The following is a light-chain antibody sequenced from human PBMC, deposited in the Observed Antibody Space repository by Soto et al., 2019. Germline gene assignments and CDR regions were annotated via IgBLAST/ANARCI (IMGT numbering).Light chain of an antibody. CDR2: AAS. J-gene: IGKJ1*01. V-gene: IGKV1-8*01. Sequence: AIRMTQSPSSLSASTGDRVTITCRSSQGISSYLAWYQQKPAKAPKLLIYAASTLQSGVPSRFSGSGSGTDITLSISCLQSEDFATYYCQQYYSYPQTFDQGTKVDIK. CDR3: QQYYSYPQT. CDR1: QGISSY.